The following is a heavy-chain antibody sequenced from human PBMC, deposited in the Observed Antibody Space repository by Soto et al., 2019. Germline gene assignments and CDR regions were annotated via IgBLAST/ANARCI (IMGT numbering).Heavy chain of an antibody. CDR3: AHGWFGELLSYNWFDP. D-gene: IGHD3-10*01. J-gene: IGHJ5*02. Sequence: QITLKESGPTLVKPTQTLTLTCTFSGFSLSTSGVGVGWIRQPPGNALEWLALIYWDDDKRYSPSLKSRLTITKDTSKNQVVLTMTNMDPVDTATYYCAHGWFGELLSYNWFDPWGQGTLVTVSS. CDR1: GFSLSTSGVG. V-gene: IGHV2-5*02. CDR2: IYWDDDK.